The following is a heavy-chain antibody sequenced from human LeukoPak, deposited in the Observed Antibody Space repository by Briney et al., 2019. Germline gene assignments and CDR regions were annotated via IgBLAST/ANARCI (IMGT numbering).Heavy chain of an antibody. D-gene: IGHD3-10*01. Sequence: SETLSLTCTVSGGSISSYYWSWIRQPAGKGLEWIGRIYTSGSTNYNPSLKSRVTISVDTSKNQFSLKLSSVTAADTAVYYCTRDTTMIRGATGLDYWGQGTLVTVSS. J-gene: IGHJ4*02. V-gene: IGHV4-4*07. CDR1: GGSISSYY. CDR3: TRDTTMIRGATGLDY. CDR2: IYTSGST.